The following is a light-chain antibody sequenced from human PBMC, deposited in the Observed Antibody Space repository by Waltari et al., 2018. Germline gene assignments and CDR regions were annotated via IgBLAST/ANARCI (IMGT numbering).Light chain of an antibody. V-gene: IGKV6-21*02. J-gene: IGKJ4*01. CDR3: QQSSSLPLT. CDR1: QSIGSS. Sequence: EIVLTQSPDFHSVTPKEKATITCRASQSIGSSLHWYQQKPDQSPKLLIKYASQSTSGVPSRFSGSGSGTDFTLTINSLEAEDAAPYYCQQSSSLPLTFGGGTKVEIK. CDR2: YAS.